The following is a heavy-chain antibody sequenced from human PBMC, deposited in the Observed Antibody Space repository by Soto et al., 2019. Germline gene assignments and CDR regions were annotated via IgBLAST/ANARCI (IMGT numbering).Heavy chain of an antibody. Sequence: QVQLQESGPGLVKPSQTLSLTCTVSGGSISSGGYYWSWIRQHPGKGLEWIGYIYYSGSTYYNPSLKSQVTISVDTSKNHFSLKLSSVSAADTAVYYCARDLRYDYGVHDAFDIWGQGTMVTVSS. D-gene: IGHD4-17*01. CDR1: GGSISSGGYY. V-gene: IGHV4-31*01. J-gene: IGHJ3*02. CDR2: IYYSGST. CDR3: ARDLRYDYGVHDAFDI.